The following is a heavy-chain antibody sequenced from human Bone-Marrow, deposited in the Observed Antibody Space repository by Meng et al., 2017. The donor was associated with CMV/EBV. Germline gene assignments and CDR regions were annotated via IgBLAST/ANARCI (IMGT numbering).Heavy chain of an antibody. CDR1: GFTFSGYS. CDR3: ARTLWRHADY. D-gene: IGHD5-18*01. J-gene: IGHJ4*02. Sequence: GESLKISCAASGFTFSGYSMNWVRQAPGKGLEWVSSISSSSSYIYYADSVKGRFTISRDNAKNSLYLQMNSLRAEDTAVYYCARTLWRHADYWGQGTLVTVSS. V-gene: IGHV3-21*01. CDR2: ISSSSSYI.